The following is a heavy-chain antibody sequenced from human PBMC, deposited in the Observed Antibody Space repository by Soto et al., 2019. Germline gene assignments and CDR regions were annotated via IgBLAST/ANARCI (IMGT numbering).Heavy chain of an antibody. CDR3: ARSGSYLDAFDI. V-gene: IGHV1-69*12. CDR2: IIPIFGTA. Sequence: QVQLVQSGAAVKKPGSSVKVSCKASGGTFSSYAIIWVRQAPGQGLEWMGGIIPIFGTANYAQKFQGRVTITAAESTSTAYMELSSLRSEDPAVYYCARSGSYLDAFDIWGQGTRVTVSS. J-gene: IGHJ3*02. D-gene: IGHD1-26*01. CDR1: GGTFSSYA.